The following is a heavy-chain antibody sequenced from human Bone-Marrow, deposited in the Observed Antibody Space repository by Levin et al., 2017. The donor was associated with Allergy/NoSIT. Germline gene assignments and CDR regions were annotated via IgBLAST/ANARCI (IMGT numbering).Heavy chain of an antibody. Sequence: GESLKISCAASGFTFSSYAMSWVRQAPGKGLEWVSAISGSGGSTYYADSVKGRFTISRDNSKNTLYLQMNSLRAEDTAVYYCAKPRSVWGKRPFDYWGQGTLVTVSS. D-gene: IGHD3-10*01. J-gene: IGHJ4*02. CDR2: ISGSGGST. CDR3: AKPRSVWGKRPFDY. CDR1: GFTFSSYA. V-gene: IGHV3-23*01.